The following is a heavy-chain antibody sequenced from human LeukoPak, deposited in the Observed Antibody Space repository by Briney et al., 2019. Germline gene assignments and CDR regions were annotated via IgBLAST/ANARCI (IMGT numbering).Heavy chain of an antibody. D-gene: IGHD6-13*01. Sequence: SETLSLTCTVSGGSISSYYWSWVRQPAGKGLEWIGRIYTSGIANYSPSLKSRVTMSVDTSKNQFSLKMRSVTAADTAVYYCARGEGSGSSWSDYWGQGTLVTVSS. J-gene: IGHJ4*02. CDR1: GGSISSYY. V-gene: IGHV4-4*07. CDR3: ARGEGSGSSWSDY. CDR2: IYTSGIA.